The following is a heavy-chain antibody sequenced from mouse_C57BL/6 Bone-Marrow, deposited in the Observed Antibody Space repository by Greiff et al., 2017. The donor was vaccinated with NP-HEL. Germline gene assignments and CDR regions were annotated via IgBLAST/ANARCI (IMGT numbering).Heavy chain of an antibody. J-gene: IGHJ3*01. CDR3: ARGIYYDYDWFAY. D-gene: IGHD2-4*01. Sequence: EVQLVESGGGLVKPGASLKLSCAASGFTFSDYGMHWVRQAPEKGLEWVAYISRGSGNIYYADTVKGRFTISRDNAKNTLFLQMTSLRSEDSAMYYCARGIYYDYDWFAYWGQGTLVTVSA. V-gene: IGHV5-17*01. CDR2: ISRGSGNI. CDR1: GFTFSDYG.